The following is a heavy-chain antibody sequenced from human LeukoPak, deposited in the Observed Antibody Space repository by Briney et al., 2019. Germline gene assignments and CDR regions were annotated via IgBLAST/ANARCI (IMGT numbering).Heavy chain of an antibody. V-gene: IGHV4-61*01. CDR3: ARLRRSSSSSTYNDY. CDR2: MYYSGST. CDR1: GGSVNSGSYY. Sequence: SETLSLTCTVSGGSVNSGSYYWSWIRQPPGKGLEWIGYMYYSGSTNYNPSLKSRVTISVDTSKNQFSLKLSSVTAADTAVYYCARLRRSSSSSTYNDYWGQGTLVTVSS. D-gene: IGHD6-6*01. J-gene: IGHJ4*02.